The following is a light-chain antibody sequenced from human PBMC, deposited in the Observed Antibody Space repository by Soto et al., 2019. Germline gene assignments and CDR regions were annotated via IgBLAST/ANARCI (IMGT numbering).Light chain of an antibody. CDR1: SSDVGGFNY. V-gene: IGLV2-8*01. CDR2: EVS. CDR3: ISYAGTNNLLL. J-gene: IGLJ2*01. Sequence: QSALTQPPSASGSPGQSVTISCTGTSSDVGGFNYVSWYQHLPGRAPQLIIYEVSKRSSGVPDRFSGSKSGNTASLTVSGLQAEDEADYYCISYAGTNNLLLFGGGTKVTVL.